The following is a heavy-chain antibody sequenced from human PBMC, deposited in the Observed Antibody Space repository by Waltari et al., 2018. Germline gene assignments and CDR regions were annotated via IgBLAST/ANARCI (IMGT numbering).Heavy chain of an antibody. J-gene: IGHJ4*02. CDR2: MRGSGGST. Sequence: DVNLVESGGGLVQPGGSLRLSCAASGFIFTNYWMSWVSQAPGKGLEWGANMRGSGGSTSYAQKFQGRVTMTRDTSTSTVYMELSSLRSEDTAVYYCARDAPEYSSSFDYWGQGTLVTVSS. V-gene: IGHV3-23*04. D-gene: IGHD6-6*01. CDR1: GFIFTNYW. CDR3: ARDAPEYSSSFDY.